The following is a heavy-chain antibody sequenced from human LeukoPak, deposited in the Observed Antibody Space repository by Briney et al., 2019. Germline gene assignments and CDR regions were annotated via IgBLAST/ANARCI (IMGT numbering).Heavy chain of an antibody. Sequence: PSETLSLTCTVSGGSISGYYWSWIRQPPGKGLEWIGYIYYSGSTNYNPSLKSRVTISVDTSKNQFSLKLSSVTAADTAVYYCARESRYYDSETYYYYGMDVWGQGTTVTVSS. CDR1: GGSISGYY. D-gene: IGHD3-3*01. CDR3: ARESRYYDSETYYYYGMDV. V-gene: IGHV4-59*01. J-gene: IGHJ6*02. CDR2: IYYSGST.